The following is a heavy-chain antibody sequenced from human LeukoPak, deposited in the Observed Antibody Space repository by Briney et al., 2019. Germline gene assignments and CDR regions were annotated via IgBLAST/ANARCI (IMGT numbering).Heavy chain of an antibody. CDR2: IYYSGST. V-gene: IGHV4-59*01. CDR3: AREGSSWAHDAFDI. D-gene: IGHD6-13*01. CDR1: GGSISSYY. J-gene: IGHJ3*02. Sequence: ASETLSLTCTVSGGSISSYYWSWIRQPPGKGLEWIGYIYYSGSTNYNPSLKSRVTISVDTSKNQFSLKLSSVTAADTAVYYCAREGSSWAHDAFDIWGQGTMVTVSS.